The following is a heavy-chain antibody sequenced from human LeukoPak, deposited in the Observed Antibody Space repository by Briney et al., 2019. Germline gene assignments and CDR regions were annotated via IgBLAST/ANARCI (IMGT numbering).Heavy chain of an antibody. J-gene: IGHJ4*02. D-gene: IGHD5-24*01. Sequence: PGGSLRLSCAASGFTFSNYYMSWVRQAPGKGLEWVATIKQDGSDQYYVDSLKGRFTISRDNANNSLYLQMNILRVEDTAVYYCARGAWRQFDNWGQGTLVTVSS. CDR2: IKQDGSDQ. CDR3: ARGAWRQFDN. CDR1: GFTFSNYY. V-gene: IGHV3-7*05.